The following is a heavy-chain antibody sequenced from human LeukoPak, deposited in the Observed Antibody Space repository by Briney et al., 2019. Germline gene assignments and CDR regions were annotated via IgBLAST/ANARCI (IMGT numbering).Heavy chain of an antibody. D-gene: IGHD3-22*01. J-gene: IGHJ4*02. CDR1: GGSIISSSYY. V-gene: IGHV4-39*01. CDR2: IYYSGST. Sequence: SETLSLTCTVSGGSIISSSYYWGWIRQPPGKGLEWIGSIYYSGSTYYNPSLKSRVTISVDTSKNQFSLKLSSVTAADTAVYYCASHYSSGYYLTLYYFDYWGQGTLVTVSS. CDR3: ASHYSSGYYLTLYYFDY.